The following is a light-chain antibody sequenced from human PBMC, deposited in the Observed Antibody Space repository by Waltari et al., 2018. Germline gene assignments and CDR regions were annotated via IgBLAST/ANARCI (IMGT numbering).Light chain of an antibody. CDR3: QQYNNWPPWT. J-gene: IGKJ1*01. V-gene: IGKV3-15*01. Sequence: EIVMTQTPATLSVSPGERDTLSCRASQSVSSNLAWYQQKPGQAPMLLIYGASTRATGIPARFSGSGSGTEFTLTISSLQSEDFVVYYCQQYNNWPPWTFGQGTKVEIK. CDR2: GAS. CDR1: QSVSSN.